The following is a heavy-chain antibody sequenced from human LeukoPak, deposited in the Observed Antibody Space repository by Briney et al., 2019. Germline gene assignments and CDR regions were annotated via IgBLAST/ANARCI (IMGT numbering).Heavy chain of an antibody. Sequence: PGGSLRLSCAASGFTFSSYDMSWVRQAPGKGLEWVSSISGSGGSTYYADSVKGRFTISRDNSKNTLYLQVNSLRAEDTACYYCAKDADSSGWCDLWGQGTLVTVSS. V-gene: IGHV3-23*01. CDR2: ISGSGGST. CDR1: GFTFSSYD. CDR3: AKDADSSGWCDL. D-gene: IGHD6-19*01. J-gene: IGHJ4*02.